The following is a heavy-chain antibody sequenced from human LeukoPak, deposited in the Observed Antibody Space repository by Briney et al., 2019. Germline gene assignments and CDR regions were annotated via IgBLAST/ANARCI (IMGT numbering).Heavy chain of an antibody. CDR3: ASGRNPPQDWFRP. CDR2: IYYSGST. CDR1: GGSISSYY. V-gene: IGHV4-59*08. D-gene: IGHD1-26*01. J-gene: IGHJ5*02. Sequence: SETLSLTCTVSGGSISSYYWSWIRQPPGKGLEWIGYIYYSGSTNYNPSLKSRVTISVDTSKNQFSLKPSSVTAADTAVYYCASGRNPPQDWFRPWGQGTLVTVSS.